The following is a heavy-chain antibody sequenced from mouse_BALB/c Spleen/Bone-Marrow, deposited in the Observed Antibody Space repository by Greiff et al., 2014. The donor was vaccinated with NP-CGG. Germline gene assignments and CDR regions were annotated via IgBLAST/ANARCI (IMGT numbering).Heavy chain of an antibody. CDR1: GYAFSSYW. V-gene: IGHV1-80*01. CDR3: AKSGYGSFDY. D-gene: IGHD1-1*01. Sequence: QAQLKESGAELVRPGSSVKISCKASGYAFSSYWVNWVRQRPGQGLEWIGQIYPGDGDTNYNGKFKDKATPTADKSSSTAYMQLSSLTPEASAVYFCAKSGYGSFDYWGQGTTLTVSS. J-gene: IGHJ2*01. CDR2: IYPGDGDT.